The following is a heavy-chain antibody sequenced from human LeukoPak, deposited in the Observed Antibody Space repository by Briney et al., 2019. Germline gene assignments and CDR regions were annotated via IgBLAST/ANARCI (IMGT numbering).Heavy chain of an antibody. V-gene: IGHV3-23*01. CDR1: GVIFNNYA. CDR3: AKHAGTTRQTKDY. CDR2: ISASGGST. Sequence: GGSLRFSCAVSGVIFNNYAMSWVRQAPGRGLEWVSVISASGGSTYYADSVKGRFTISRDNSNNRLYLEMNSLRAEDTAVYYCAKHAGTTRQTKDYWGQGTLVTVSS. D-gene: IGHD1-1*01. J-gene: IGHJ4*02.